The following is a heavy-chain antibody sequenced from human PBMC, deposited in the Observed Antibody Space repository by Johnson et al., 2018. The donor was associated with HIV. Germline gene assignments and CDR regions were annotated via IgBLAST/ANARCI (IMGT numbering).Heavy chain of an antibody. D-gene: IGHD3-9*01. CDR3: AREEGTDILTRGDAFDI. J-gene: IGHJ3*02. V-gene: IGHV3-11*04. CDR1: EFTYSDFY. Sequence: QVQLVESGGGLVKPGGSLRLSCAASEFTYSDFYINWIRQPPGKGLEWVSSISATGITLYYADSVKGRFTISTDNAKKSLYLQMNSLRAEDTAVYYCAREEGTDILTRGDAFDIWGQGTMVTVSS. CDR2: ISATGITL.